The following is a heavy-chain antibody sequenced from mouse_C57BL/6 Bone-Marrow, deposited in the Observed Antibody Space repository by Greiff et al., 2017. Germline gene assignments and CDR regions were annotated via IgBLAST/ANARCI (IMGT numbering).Heavy chain of an antibody. D-gene: IGHD4-1*01. CDR2: IDPSDSYT. CDR1: GYTFTSYW. CDR3: AREANWDPAWFAY. Sequence: QVQLQQSGAELVMPGASVKLSCKASGYTFTSYWMHWVKQRPGQGLEWIGEIDPSDSYTNYNQKFKGKSTLTVDKSSSTAYMQLSSLTSEDSAVYYCAREANWDPAWFAYWGQGTLVTVSA. J-gene: IGHJ3*01. V-gene: IGHV1-69*01.